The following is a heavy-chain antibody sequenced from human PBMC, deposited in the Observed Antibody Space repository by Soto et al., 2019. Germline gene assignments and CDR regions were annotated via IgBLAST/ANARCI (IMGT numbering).Heavy chain of an antibody. CDR2: IYHSGST. CDR3: ARVSRTPGGDAFDI. CDR1: GGSISSGGYS. J-gene: IGHJ3*02. D-gene: IGHD3-10*01. Sequence: QLQLQESGSGLVKPSQTLSLTCAVSGGSISSGGYSWSWIRQPPGKGLEWIGYIYHSGSTYYNPSIKTRVTISVDWSKSQFSLKLGSVTAADTAVYYCARVSRTPGGDAFDIWGQGTMVTVSS. V-gene: IGHV4-30-2*01.